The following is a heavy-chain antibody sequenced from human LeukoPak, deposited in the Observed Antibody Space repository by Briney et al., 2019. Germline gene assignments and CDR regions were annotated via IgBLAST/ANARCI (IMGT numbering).Heavy chain of an antibody. J-gene: IGHJ4*02. CDR1: GASISGSSHY. CDR3: ARYSGMGYSPGTYSNS. CDR2: IYYSGIT. D-gene: IGHD1-26*01. V-gene: IGHV4-39*01. Sequence: SETLSLTCTVSGASISGSSHYLWGWIRQTAGKGLEWIGSIYYSGITYYTPSLKSQLTSYVDTSRKQLWLKRGSVSAADTAVYYCARYSGMGYSPGTYSNSWGQGTRVTVSS.